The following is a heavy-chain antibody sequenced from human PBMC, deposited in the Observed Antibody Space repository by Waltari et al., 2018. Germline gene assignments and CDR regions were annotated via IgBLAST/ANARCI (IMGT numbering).Heavy chain of an antibody. J-gene: IGHJ4*02. Sequence: QVQLQESGPGLVKPSETLSLTCTVSGGSISSHYWSWIRQPPGKGLEWIGYIYYSGSTNYHPSLKSRVTISVDTSKNQFSLKLSSVTAADTAVYYCASFLSTPYHFLDYWGQGTLVTVSS. V-gene: IGHV4-59*11. CDR1: GGSISSHY. CDR3: ASFLSTPYHFLDY. CDR2: IYYSGST. D-gene: IGHD2-15*01.